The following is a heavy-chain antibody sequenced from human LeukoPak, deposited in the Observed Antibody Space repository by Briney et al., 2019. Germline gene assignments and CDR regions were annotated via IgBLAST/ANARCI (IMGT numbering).Heavy chain of an antibody. Sequence: SQTLSLTSALSGDSVSTNSAAWNWVRQSPSRGLEWLGRTYYRSKWYNDYAGSVKSRITINSDTSKNQFSLQLNSVTPEDTAVYYCARSGSFYFDYWGQGTLVTVSS. CDR3: ARSGSFYFDY. D-gene: IGHD3-10*01. CDR1: GDSVSTNSAA. J-gene: IGHJ4*02. V-gene: IGHV6-1*01. CDR2: TYYRSKWYN.